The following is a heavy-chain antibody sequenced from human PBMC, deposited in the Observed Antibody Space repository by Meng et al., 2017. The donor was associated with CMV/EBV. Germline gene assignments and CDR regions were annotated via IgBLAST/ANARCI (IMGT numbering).Heavy chain of an antibody. CDR2: ISGDASAT. D-gene: IGHD5-12*01. V-gene: IGHV3-64*01. CDR3: ARGSPPGSDDF. CDR1: GFTFGDYP. J-gene: IGHJ4*02. Sequence: EVELVECGGGLVQPGGSLRLSCAASGFTFGDYPMHWVRQTPGKRLEYVSAISGDASATYYANSLRGRFTISRDNSKNTLYLQMSSLRAEDMAIYFCARGSPPGSDDFWGQGTLVTVSS.